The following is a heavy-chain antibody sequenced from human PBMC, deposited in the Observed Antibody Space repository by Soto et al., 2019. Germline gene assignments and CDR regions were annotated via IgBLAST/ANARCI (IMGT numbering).Heavy chain of an antibody. CDR1: GFTFSTYA. CDR2: ISASGTST. CDR3: ARGLGYCSSTSCYIWFDY. Sequence: EVQLLESGGGLVQPGGSLRLSCAASGFTFSTYAMSWVRQAPGKGLEWVSAISASGTSTYYADSVKGRFTISRDNYKNTLFLQMNSLRAEDTAVHYCARGLGYCSSTSCYIWFDYWGQGTLVTVSS. V-gene: IGHV3-23*01. J-gene: IGHJ4*02. D-gene: IGHD2-2*02.